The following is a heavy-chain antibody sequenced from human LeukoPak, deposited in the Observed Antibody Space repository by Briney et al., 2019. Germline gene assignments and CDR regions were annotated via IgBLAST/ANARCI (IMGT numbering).Heavy chain of an antibody. CDR1: GFTFSSYA. V-gene: IGHV3-23*01. J-gene: IGHJ4*02. D-gene: IGHD4-23*01. Sequence: PSGGSLRLSCAASGFTFSSYAMSWVRQAPGKGLEWVSTISGSGGSTYYADSVKGRFTISRDNSKNTLYLQMNSLRAEDTAVYYCARDSYYGGTQDYWGQGTLVTVSS. CDR3: ARDSYYGGTQDY. CDR2: ISGSGGST.